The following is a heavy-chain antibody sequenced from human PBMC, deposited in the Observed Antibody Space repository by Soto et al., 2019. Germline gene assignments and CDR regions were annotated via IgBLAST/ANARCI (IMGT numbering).Heavy chain of an antibody. CDR1: GYDFTAYD. Sequence: QVQLVQSGAEVKHSGASEKVSCKASGYDFTAYDINWVRQASGQGLEWMGWMNPINGATGSARRFQGRVSMTRNTATGTAYLELTSLRSDDTAVYYCGRGPSPRAPAGGTPYCYAMYVWGQGSTVTASS. CDR3: GRGPSPRAPAGGTPYCYAMYV. V-gene: IGHV1-8*02. D-gene: IGHD2-2*01. J-gene: IGHJ6*02. CDR2: MNPINGAT.